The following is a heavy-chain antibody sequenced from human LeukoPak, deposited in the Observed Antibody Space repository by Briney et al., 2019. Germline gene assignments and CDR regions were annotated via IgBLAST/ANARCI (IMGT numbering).Heavy chain of an antibody. CDR1: RFTFSSFQ. J-gene: IGHJ4*02. CDR3: ARGRGYSYGWIGEKLLDY. D-gene: IGHD5-18*01. V-gene: IGHV3-74*01. CDR2: INSGGRNT. Sequence: GVPLRLSCAAYRFTFSSFQMHWLPHAQGKGLVWFSRINSGGRNTIYADCVRGRFTISRDITTNTLYLQMHSLRDAATHLFYCARGRGYSYGWIGEKLLDYWGQGTLVTVSS.